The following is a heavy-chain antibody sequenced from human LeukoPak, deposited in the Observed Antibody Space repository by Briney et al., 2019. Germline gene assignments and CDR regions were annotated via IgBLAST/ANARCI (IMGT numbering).Heavy chain of an antibody. V-gene: IGHV4-4*07. Sequence: KTSETLSLPCTVSGGSISSYYWSWIRQPAGKGLEWIGRIYTSGSTNYNPSLKSRVTMSVDTSKNQFSLKLSSVTAADTAVYYCARYGTNPSYYHYMDLWGKRNTDSVSS. CDR2: IYTSGST. CDR1: GGSISSYY. CDR3: ARYGTNPSYYHYMDL. J-gene: IGHJ6*03. D-gene: IGHD2-8*01.